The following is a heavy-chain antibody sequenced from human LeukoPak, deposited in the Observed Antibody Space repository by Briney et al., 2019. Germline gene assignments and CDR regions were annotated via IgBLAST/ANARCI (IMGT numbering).Heavy chain of an antibody. J-gene: IGHJ4*02. D-gene: IGHD5-18*01. CDR1: GFTFSSYW. Sequence: PGGSLRLSCAASGFTFSSYWMHWVRQAPGKGLVWVSRINSDGSSTSYADSVKGRFTISRDNAKNTLYLQMNSLRAEDTAVYYCALPLTDTVMVDYWGQGTLVIVSS. CDR3: ALPLTDTVMVDY. V-gene: IGHV3-74*01. CDR2: INSDGSST.